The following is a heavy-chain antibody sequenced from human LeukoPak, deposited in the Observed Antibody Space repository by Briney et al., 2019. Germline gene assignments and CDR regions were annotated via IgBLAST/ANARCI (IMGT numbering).Heavy chain of an antibody. CDR2: IDPNTGNP. Sequence: VASVKVSCKASGYIFTRNGINWVRQAPGQGLEWMGWIDPNTGNPTYAQGFTGRFVFSLDTSVSMAYLQISSLEAEDSAVYYCGRGADTGYMDVWGKGTTVTVSS. V-gene: IGHV7-4-1*04. J-gene: IGHJ6*03. D-gene: IGHD6-13*01. CDR3: GRGADTGYMDV. CDR1: GYIFTRNG.